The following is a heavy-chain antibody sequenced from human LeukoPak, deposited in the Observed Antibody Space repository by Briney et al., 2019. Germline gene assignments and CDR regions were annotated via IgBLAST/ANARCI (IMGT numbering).Heavy chain of an antibody. J-gene: IGHJ4*02. CDR1: GFNFGSYS. CDR2: ISADSATT. D-gene: IGHD3-10*01. Sequence: GGPLRLSCAASGFNFGSYSMTWVRQAPGKGLEWVSVISADSATTFYADSVKGRFTISRDNAKNTVFLQMSSLRAEDTALYYCARKSASGNYPLDYWGQGTLVTVSS. V-gene: IGHV3-23*01. CDR3: ARKSASGNYPLDY.